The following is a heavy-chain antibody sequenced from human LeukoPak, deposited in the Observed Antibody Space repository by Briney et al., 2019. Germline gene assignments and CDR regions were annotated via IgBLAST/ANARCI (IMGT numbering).Heavy chain of an antibody. CDR1: GGSISSYY. V-gene: IGHV4-4*07. CDR2: IYTSGST. D-gene: IGHD2-8*02. Sequence: PSETLSLTCTVSGGSISSYYWSWIRQPAGKGLEWIGRIYTSGSTNYNPSLKSRVTMSVDTSKNQFSLKLSSVTAADTAVYYCARGGYCTGGVCYLDYWGQGTPVTVSS. J-gene: IGHJ4*02. CDR3: ARGGYCTGGVCYLDY.